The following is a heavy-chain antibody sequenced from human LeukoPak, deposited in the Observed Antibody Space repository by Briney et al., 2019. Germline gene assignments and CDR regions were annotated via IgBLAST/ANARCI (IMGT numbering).Heavy chain of an antibody. J-gene: IGHJ4*02. D-gene: IGHD3-16*01. CDR3: AGEVGGPASYFDY. Sequence: GGSLRLSCAASGFTFRNFGMHWVRQAPGKGLEWVAVISYDGSNKYYADSVKGRFTISRDNSKNTLYLQMNSLRAEDTAVYYCAGEVGGPASYFDYWGQGTLVTISS. CDR2: ISYDGSNK. CDR1: GFTFRNFG. V-gene: IGHV3-30*19.